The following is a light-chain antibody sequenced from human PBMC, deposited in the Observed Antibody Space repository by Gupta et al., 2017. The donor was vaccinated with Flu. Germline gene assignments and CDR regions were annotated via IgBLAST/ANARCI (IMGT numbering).Light chain of an antibody. CDR1: QSVSSSY. CDR3: QPSLT. V-gene: IGKV3-20*01. Sequence: EIVLTQSPGTLSLSPGERATLSCRASQSVSSSYLAWYQQKPGQAPRLLIYGASSRATCIPDRFSGSGSGTDFTRTSSRLEPEDFAGYDGQPSLTFGGGTKVEIK. CDR2: GAS. J-gene: IGKJ4*01.